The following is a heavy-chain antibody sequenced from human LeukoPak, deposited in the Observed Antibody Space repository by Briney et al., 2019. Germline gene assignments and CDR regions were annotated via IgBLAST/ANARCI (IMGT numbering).Heavy chain of an antibody. CDR3: ATGHGYPYGIFDY. Sequence: GGSLRLSCAASGFTFSSYGMHWVRQAPGKGLEWVSAISGSGGSTYYADSVKGRFTISRDNSKNTLYLQMNSLRAEDTAVYYCATGHGYPYGIFDYWGQGTLVTVSS. CDR1: GFTFSSYG. D-gene: IGHD2-2*03. J-gene: IGHJ4*02. V-gene: IGHV3-23*01. CDR2: ISGSGGST.